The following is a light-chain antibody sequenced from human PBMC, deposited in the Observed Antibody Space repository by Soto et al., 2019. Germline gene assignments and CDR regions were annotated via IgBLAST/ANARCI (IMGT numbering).Light chain of an antibody. V-gene: IGKV3-20*01. CDR3: QQYGSLSWT. J-gene: IGKJ1*01. CDR1: QSVSSN. Sequence: EVVMTQSPATLSVSPGERATLSCRASQSVSSNLAWYQQKLGQAPRLLIYGASTRATGVPDRFSGSGSGTDFTLTISRLEPEDFAVYHCQQYGSLSWTFGQGTKVDIK. CDR2: GAS.